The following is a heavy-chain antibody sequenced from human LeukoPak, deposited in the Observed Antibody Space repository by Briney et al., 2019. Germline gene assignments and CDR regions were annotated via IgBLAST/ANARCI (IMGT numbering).Heavy chain of an antibody. CDR1: GFTFSNYV. Sequence: PGGSLRLSCAASGFTFSNYVVTRVRQPPGKGLEWVSVISGSGASTYYAESVKGRFTISRDNAKNTLYLQMNSLKAEDTAVYYCAKGGIYVGTWTFDHWGQGTLVTASS. CDR2: ISGSGAST. CDR3: AKGGIYVGTWTFDH. J-gene: IGHJ4*02. D-gene: IGHD3-16*01. V-gene: IGHV3-23*01.